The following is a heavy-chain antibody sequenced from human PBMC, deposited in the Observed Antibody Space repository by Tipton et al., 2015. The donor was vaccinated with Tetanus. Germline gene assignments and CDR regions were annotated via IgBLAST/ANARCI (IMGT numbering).Heavy chain of an antibody. CDR2: IDPRDSES. D-gene: IGHD3-9*01. CDR3: ARRRSAILSGAYHWYFDL. J-gene: IGHJ2*01. CDR1: GYNFSHYS. V-gene: IGHV5-51*01. Sequence: VQLVQSGADVKKPGESLKISCQVSGYNFSHYSIGWVRQMAGKGLEWVGIIDPRDSESRYGPSFQGQVIISADKSISTAYLQWGSLKASDTDIYYCARRRSAILSGAYHWYFDLWGRGTMVTVSS.